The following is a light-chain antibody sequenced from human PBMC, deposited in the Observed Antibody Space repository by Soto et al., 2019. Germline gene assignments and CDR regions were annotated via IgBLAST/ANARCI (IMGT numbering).Light chain of an antibody. J-gene: IGLJ3*02. CDR1: SSNIGRNT. CDR2: SSD. V-gene: IGLV1-44*01. CDR3: AAWDDSLNAWA. Sequence: QSVLTQPPSASGTPGQRVTISCSGSSSNIGRNTVKWYRQLPGTAPKLLIGSSDQRPSGVPDRFSRSQSGTSASLAISGLQSEDEADYICAAWDDSLNAWAFGGGTKLTVL.